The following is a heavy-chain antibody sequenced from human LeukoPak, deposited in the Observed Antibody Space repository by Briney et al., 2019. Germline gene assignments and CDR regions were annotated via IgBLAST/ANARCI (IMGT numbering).Heavy chain of an antibody. CDR3: AAHKDPYYFDY. Sequence: GGSLRLSCAASGFTVSSNYMSWVRQAPGKGRGWVSVIYSGGRTYYRGSVKGRLTISRDHSKNTLYLQMNSLRTEDTAMYYCAAHKDPYYFDYWGQGTLVTVSS. CDR2: IYSGGRT. J-gene: IGHJ4*02. V-gene: IGHV3-53*01. CDR1: GFTVSSNY.